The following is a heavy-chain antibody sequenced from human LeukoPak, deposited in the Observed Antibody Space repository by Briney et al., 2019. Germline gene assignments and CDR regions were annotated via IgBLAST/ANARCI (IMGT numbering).Heavy chain of an antibody. CDR3: ARVLGGTIAAAHWYFDL. J-gene: IGHJ2*01. V-gene: IGHV4-39*07. CDR2: IYYSGST. CDR1: GGSISSSSYY. Sequence: SETLSLTCTVPGGSISSSSYYWGWIRQPPGKGLEWIGSIYYSGSTYYNPSLKSRVTISVDTSKNQFFLKLSSVTAADTAVYYCARVLGGTIAAAHWYFDLWGRGTLVTVSS. D-gene: IGHD6-13*01.